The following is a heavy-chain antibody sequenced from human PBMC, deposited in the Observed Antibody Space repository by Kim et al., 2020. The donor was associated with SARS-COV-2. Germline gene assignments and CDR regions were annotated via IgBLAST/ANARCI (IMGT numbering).Heavy chain of an antibody. V-gene: IGHV1-69*10. CDR3: ARGVYDSSGYYDY. Sequence: SVKVSCKASGGTFSSNAISWVRQAPGQGLEWMGGSIPILATAQYAQKFQGRVTITADKFTNTAYMELSSLRSEDTAVYYCARGVYDSSGYYDYWGQGTLVTVSS. D-gene: IGHD3-22*01. CDR1: GGTFSSNA. CDR2: SIPILATA. J-gene: IGHJ4*02.